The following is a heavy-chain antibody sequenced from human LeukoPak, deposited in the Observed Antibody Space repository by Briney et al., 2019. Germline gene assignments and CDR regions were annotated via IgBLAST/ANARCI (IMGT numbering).Heavy chain of an antibody. D-gene: IGHD6-19*01. CDR3: ARGTTVAGTGPLMNY. Sequence: ASVKVSCKASGCSLTDYYMHWVRQAPGQGLEWVGWINPNNGDREFAQKFQGRVTMTRDTSISTAYMDLTGLRSDDTAVYYCARGTTVAGTGPLMNYWGQGTPVTVSS. CDR1: GCSLTDYY. CDR2: INPNNGDR. J-gene: IGHJ4*02. V-gene: IGHV1-2*02.